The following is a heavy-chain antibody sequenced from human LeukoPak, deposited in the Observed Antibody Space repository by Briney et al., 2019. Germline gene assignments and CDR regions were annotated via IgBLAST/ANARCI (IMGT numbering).Heavy chain of an antibody. D-gene: IGHD5-18*01. Sequence: PGGSLRLSCTASEFSLSDFYMDWVRQAPGKSLEWVSGIGGSGSRTYYADSVKGRFTISRDNSKNTLYLQMNSLRAEDTAVYYCARTPGYGFGFAFDIWGQGTMVTVSS. CDR3: ARTPGYGFGFAFDI. CDR1: EFSLSDFY. J-gene: IGHJ3*02. CDR2: IGGSGSRT. V-gene: IGHV3-23*01.